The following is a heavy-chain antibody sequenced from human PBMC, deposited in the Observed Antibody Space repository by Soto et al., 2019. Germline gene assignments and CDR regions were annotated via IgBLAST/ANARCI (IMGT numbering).Heavy chain of an antibody. V-gene: IGHV4-31*03. CDR1: GGSISSGDYD. D-gene: IGHD3-16*01. Sequence: SETLSLTCTVSGGSISSGDYDWSWIRQHPGKGLEWIGYIYYSGSTYYNPSLKSRVTISVDTSKNQFSLKLTSVTAADTAVYYCASRRRGGMDVWGRGTTVTVSS. J-gene: IGHJ6*02. CDR3: ASRRRGGMDV. CDR2: IYYSGST.